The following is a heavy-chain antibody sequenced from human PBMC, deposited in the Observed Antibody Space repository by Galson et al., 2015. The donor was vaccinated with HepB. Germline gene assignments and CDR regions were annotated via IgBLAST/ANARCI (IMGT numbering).Heavy chain of an antibody. Sequence: SVKVSCKASGYTFTSYAMNWVRQAPGQGLEWMGWINTNTGNPTYAQGFTGRFVFSLDTSVSTAYLRISSLKAEDTAVYYCAREGIFWNDDYGDDRAFDIWGQGTMVTVSS. J-gene: IGHJ3*02. D-gene: IGHD4-17*01. CDR1: GYTFTSYA. CDR3: AREGIFWNDDYGDDRAFDI. V-gene: IGHV7-4-1*02. CDR2: INTNTGNP.